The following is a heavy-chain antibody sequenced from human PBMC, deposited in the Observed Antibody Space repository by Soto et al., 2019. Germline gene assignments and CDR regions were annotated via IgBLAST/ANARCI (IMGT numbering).Heavy chain of an antibody. D-gene: IGHD3-3*01. Sequence: LRLSCAASGFSFGSYALSWVRQAPGKGLEWVSTISGSDGKTFYADSVKGRFSISRDTSRSTLYLQMNSLRADDTAMYYCARWSYLDYWGQGTRVTVSS. CDR3: ARWSYLDY. CDR2: ISGSDGKT. J-gene: IGHJ4*02. CDR1: GFSFGSYA. V-gene: IGHV3-23*01.